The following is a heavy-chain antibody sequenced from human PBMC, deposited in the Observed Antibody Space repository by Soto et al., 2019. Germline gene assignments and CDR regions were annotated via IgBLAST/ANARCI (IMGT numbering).Heavy chain of an antibody. J-gene: IGHJ4*02. CDR1: GLTFGSSA. Sequence: EVQLVESGGGLIQPGESLRLSCVVSGLTFGSSAMNWVRQTPEKGLEWIAFITPTASATSYADSVKGRFTISRDNARTSLYLQMDNLRAEDTAVYYCARGRDHCFDYWSQGTLVTVSS. V-gene: IGHV3-48*03. CDR2: ITPTASAT. CDR3: ARGRDHCFDY.